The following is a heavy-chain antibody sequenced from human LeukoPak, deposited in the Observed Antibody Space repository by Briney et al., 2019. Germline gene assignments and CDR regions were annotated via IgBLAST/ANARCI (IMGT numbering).Heavy chain of an antibody. D-gene: IGHD4-23*01. V-gene: IGHV3-21*01. CDR3: ASHGGFDY. J-gene: IGHJ4*02. CDR2: ISSGSSYI. CDR1: GFTFSSYT. Sequence: GGSLRLSCAASGFTFSSYTMNWVRQAPGKGLEWVSSISSGSSYIYYADSVKGRFTISRDDAKNSLYLQMNSLRAEDTAVYYCASHGGFDYWGQGTPVTVST.